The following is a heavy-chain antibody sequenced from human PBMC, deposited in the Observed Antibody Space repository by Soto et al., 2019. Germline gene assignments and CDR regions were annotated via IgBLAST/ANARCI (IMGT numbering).Heavy chain of an antibody. J-gene: IGHJ4*02. D-gene: IGHD3-16*01. CDR1: GFSLSSYA. CDR2: ISYDGINK. V-gene: IGHV3-30-3*01. Sequence: QVQLVESGGGVVQPGRSLRLSCAASGFSLSSYAMHWVRQAPGKGLEWVAVISYDGINKYYADSVKGRFTISRDNSKSTLYLQMNSLRAEDTAVYYCATVGDAVSFEYWGQRTLVTVSS. CDR3: ATVGDAVSFEY.